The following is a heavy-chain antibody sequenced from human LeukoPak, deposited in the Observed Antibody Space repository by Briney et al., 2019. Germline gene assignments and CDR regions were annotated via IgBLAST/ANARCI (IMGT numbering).Heavy chain of an antibody. CDR1: GFTLSSHA. D-gene: IGHD6-6*01. V-gene: IGHV3-48*01. Sequence: GGSLRLSCAASGFTLSSHALIWVRQAPEKGLEWLSYISSTSSTIYYADSVKGRFTISRDNAKNSLYLQMNSLRAEDTAVYYCAKDLYSSSCFDYWGQGTLVTVSS. CDR2: ISSTSSTI. CDR3: AKDLYSSSCFDY. J-gene: IGHJ4*02.